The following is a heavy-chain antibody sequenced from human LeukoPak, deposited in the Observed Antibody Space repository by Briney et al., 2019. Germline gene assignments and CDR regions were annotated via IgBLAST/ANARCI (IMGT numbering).Heavy chain of an antibody. CDR3: AKDQGRIDY. Sequence: PGGSLRLSCAASGFTFSSYWMSWVRQAPGKGLEWVANIKQDGSEKYYVDSVKGRFTISGDNSKNTLHLQMNSLRAEDTAVYYCAKDQGRIDYWGQGTLVTVSS. V-gene: IGHV3-7*03. CDR1: GFTFSSYW. CDR2: IKQDGSEK. D-gene: IGHD1-14*01. J-gene: IGHJ4*02.